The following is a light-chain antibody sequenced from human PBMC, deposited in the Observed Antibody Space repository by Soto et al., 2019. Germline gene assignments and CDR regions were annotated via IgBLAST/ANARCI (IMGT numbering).Light chain of an antibody. CDR2: DAS. Sequence: DIQMTQSPSTLSASVGDRVTITCRASQSISSWLAWYQQKPGKAPKLLIYDASSLESGVPSRFSGSGSGTEFTLTISSLQPEDFATYYCQQYNSYRTFGQGTKVEIE. J-gene: IGKJ1*01. CDR3: QQYNSYRT. CDR1: QSISSW. V-gene: IGKV1-5*01.